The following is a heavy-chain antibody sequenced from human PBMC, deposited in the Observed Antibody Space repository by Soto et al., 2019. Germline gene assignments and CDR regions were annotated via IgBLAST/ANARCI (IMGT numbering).Heavy chain of an antibody. CDR1: GLSFIGYY. J-gene: IGHJ5*02. D-gene: IGHD6-13*01. CDR2: INHSGST. V-gene: IGHV4-34*01. Sequence: AETLYLTCAVYGLSFIGYYWSWIRQPPGKGLEWIGEINHSGSTNYNPSFKRGVTISVDTTKNQFSLKLSSVTAADTAVYYCARYSSSWYGFKYWFDPWGQGTLVTVS. CDR3: ARYSSSWYGFKYWFDP.